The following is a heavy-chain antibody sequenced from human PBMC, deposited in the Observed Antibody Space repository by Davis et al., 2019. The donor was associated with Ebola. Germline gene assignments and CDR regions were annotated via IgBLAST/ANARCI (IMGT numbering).Heavy chain of an antibody. Sequence: ASVQVSCKASGYTFTGYYMHWVRQAPGQGLEWMGWINPNSGGTNYAQKFQGRVTMTRDTSISTAYMELSRLRSDDTAVYYCARTAHIRWFGEAPSGMDVWGQGITVTVSS. J-gene: IGHJ6*02. CDR2: INPNSGGT. CDR1: GYTFTGYY. D-gene: IGHD3-10*01. V-gene: IGHV1-2*02. CDR3: ARTAHIRWFGEAPSGMDV.